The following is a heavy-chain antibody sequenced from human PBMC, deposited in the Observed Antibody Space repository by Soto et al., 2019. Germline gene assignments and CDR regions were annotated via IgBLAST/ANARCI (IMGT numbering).Heavy chain of an antibody. CDR3: AASPGGGYYGMDV. D-gene: IGHD3-16*01. J-gene: IGHJ6*02. CDR1: GFTFSSYG. CDR2: ISYDGSNK. Sequence: QVQLVESGGGVVQPGRSLRLSCAASGFTFSSYGMHWVRQAPGKGLEWVAVISYDGSNKYYADSVKGRFTISRDNSKNTLYLQMNSLRAEDTAVYYCAASPGGGYYGMDVWGQGTTVTVSS. V-gene: IGHV3-30*03.